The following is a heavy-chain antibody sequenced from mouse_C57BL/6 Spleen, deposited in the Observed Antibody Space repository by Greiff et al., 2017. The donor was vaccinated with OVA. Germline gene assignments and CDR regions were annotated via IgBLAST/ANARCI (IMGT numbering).Heavy chain of an antibody. J-gene: IGHJ3*01. CDR2: IYPRSGNT. V-gene: IGHV1-81*01. Sequence: QVQLKQSGAELARPGASVKLSCKASGYTFTSYGISWVKQRTGQGLEWIGEIYPRSGNTYYNEKFKGKATLTADKSSSTAYMELRSLTSEDSAVYFCARYGGSSPPGFAYWGQGTLVTVSA. CDR1: GYTFTSYG. D-gene: IGHD1-1*01. CDR3: ARYGGSSPPGFAY.